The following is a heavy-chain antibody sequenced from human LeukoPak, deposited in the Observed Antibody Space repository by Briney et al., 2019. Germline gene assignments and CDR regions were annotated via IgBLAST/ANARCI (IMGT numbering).Heavy chain of an antibody. V-gene: IGHV3-74*01. CDR3: ARVQEGMTMVTTYIFDY. D-gene: IGHD4-17*01. J-gene: IGHJ4*02. CDR2: INSDGSST. CDR1: GFTFSSYW. Sequence: PGRSLRLSCAASGFTFSSYWMHWVRQAPGKGLVWVSRINSDGSSTSYADSVKGRFTISRDNAKNTLYLQMNSLRAEDTAVYYCARVQEGMTMVTTYIFDYWGQGTLVTVSP.